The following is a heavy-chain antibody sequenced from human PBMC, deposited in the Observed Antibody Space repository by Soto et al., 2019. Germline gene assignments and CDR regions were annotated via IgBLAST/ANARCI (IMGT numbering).Heavy chain of an antibody. D-gene: IGHD3-22*01. CDR2: IFPSDSDT. CDR3: TRKDKSGYFNWFDP. Sequence: GESLKISCRTSGHRFTSYWIAWVRQMPGKGLEWMGIIFPSDSDTRYSPSFQGQVTISADRSTSTVFLQWASLKASDTAVYFCTRKDKSGYFNWFDPWGQGTLVTVSS. J-gene: IGHJ5*02. CDR1: GHRFTSYW. V-gene: IGHV5-51*01.